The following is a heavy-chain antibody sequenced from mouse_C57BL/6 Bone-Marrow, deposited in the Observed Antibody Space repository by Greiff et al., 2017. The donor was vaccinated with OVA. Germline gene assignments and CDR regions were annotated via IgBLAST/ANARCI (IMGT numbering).Heavy chain of an antibody. Sequence: EVKLVESGGGLVQPKGSLKLSCAASGFSFNTYAMNWVRQAPGKGLEWVARIRSKSNNYATYYADSVKDRFTISRDDSASMLYLQMNNLKTEDTAMYYCVRQYGYDSSFAYWGQGTLVTVSA. CDR3: VRQYGYDSSFAY. V-gene: IGHV10-1*01. D-gene: IGHD2-2*01. J-gene: IGHJ3*01. CDR2: IRSKSNNYAT. CDR1: GFSFNTYA.